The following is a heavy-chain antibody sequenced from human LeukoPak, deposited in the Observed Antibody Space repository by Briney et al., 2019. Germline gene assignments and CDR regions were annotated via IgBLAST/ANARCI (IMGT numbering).Heavy chain of an antibody. Sequence: TGGSLRLSCAASGFTFSSYSMSWIRQPPGKGLEWIGYIYYSGSTNYNPSLKSRVTISVDTSKNQFSLKLSSVTAADTAVYYCARDQRQWELLYYFGYWGQGTLVTVSS. D-gene: IGHD1-26*01. CDR1: GFTFSSYS. J-gene: IGHJ4*02. CDR3: ARDQRQWELLYYFGY. V-gene: IGHV4-59*01. CDR2: IYYSGST.